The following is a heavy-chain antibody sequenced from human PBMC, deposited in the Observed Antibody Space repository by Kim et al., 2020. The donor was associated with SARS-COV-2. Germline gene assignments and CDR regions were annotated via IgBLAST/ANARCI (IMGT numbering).Heavy chain of an antibody. CDR3: AKERGNYYDSSGYQFDY. V-gene: IGHV3-30*18. J-gene: IGHJ4*02. D-gene: IGHD3-22*01. CDR2: ISYDGGNK. Sequence: GGSLRLSCAASGFTFSSYGMNWVRQAPGKGLEWVAVISYDGGNKYYADSVKGRFTISRDNSKNTLYLQMNSLRAEDTAVYYCAKERGNYYDSSGYQFDYWGQGTLVTVSS. CDR1: GFTFSSYG.